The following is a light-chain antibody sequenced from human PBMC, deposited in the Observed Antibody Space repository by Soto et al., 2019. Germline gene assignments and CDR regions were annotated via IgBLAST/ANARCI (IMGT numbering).Light chain of an antibody. J-gene: IGLJ3*02. CDR2: ENN. V-gene: IGLV1-51*02. Sequence: QSVLTQPPSVSASPGQTVTISCSGSSSNIGSYSVSWYHQLPASAPKLLIHENNKRPSGIPDRFSGSKSGTSATLGITGLQAGDEADYYCGAWDRSRTLGVFGGGTKVTVL. CDR3: GAWDRSRTLGV. CDR1: SSNIGSYS.